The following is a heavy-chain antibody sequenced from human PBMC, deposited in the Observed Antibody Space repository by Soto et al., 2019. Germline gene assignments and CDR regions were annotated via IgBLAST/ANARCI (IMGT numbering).Heavy chain of an antibody. V-gene: IGHV1-69*13. CDR3: ARVPPPFSRYYYGSGSLRYYYYMDV. J-gene: IGHJ6*03. Sequence: GASVKVSCKASGGGNLRDYRTTWVRRAPGQGLEWMGGIIPKLGSANYAQNFQGRVTVTADESTNTAYMELRSLRSDDTAVYYCARVPPPFSRYYYGSGSLRYYYYMDVWGKGTTVTVSS. CDR2: IIPKLGSA. CDR1: GGGNLRDYR. D-gene: IGHD3-10*01.